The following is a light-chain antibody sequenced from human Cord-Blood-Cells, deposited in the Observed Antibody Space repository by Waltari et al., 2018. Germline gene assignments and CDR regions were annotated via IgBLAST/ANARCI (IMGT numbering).Light chain of an antibody. Sequence: DIQMTQSPSSVSASVGDRFTITCRASQGISSLLAWYQQKPGKAPNLLIYSASSLQSGVPSRFSGSGSGTDFTLTISSLQPEDFATYYCQQANSFPYTFGQGTKLEIK. CDR1: QGISSL. V-gene: IGKV1D-12*01. CDR3: QQANSFPYT. CDR2: SAS. J-gene: IGKJ2*01.